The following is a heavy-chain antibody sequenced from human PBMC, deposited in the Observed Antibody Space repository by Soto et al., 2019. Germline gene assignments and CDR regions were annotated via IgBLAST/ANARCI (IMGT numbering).Heavy chain of an antibody. J-gene: IGHJ6*03. CDR1: GFTFSSYS. V-gene: IGHV3-48*01. CDR3: ARSSRAIFGVVIRRYYYMDV. D-gene: IGHD3-3*01. CDR2: ISSGSSTI. Sequence: GGSLSLSCAASGFTFSSYSMNWVRQAPGKGLEWVSYISSGSSTIYNADSVKGRFTISRDNAKNSRYLQMNSLRAEDTAVYYCARSSRAIFGVVIRRYYYMDVWGKGTTVTVSS.